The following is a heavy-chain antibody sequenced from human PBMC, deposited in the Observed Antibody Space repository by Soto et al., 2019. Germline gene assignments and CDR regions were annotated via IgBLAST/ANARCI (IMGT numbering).Heavy chain of an antibody. V-gene: IGHV4-34*01. Sequence: PSETLSLTCAVYGGSFSGYYWSCIRQPAGKWLEGIGESNHSDSTNYDPSLKSRVTISVDTSKNQFSLKLSSVTAADTAVYYCARGFSGWYHNTSYDAFDIWGQATMVTVS. D-gene: IGHD6-19*01. CDR3: ARGFSGWYHNTSYDAFDI. CDR2: SNHSDST. J-gene: IGHJ3*02. CDR1: GGSFSGYY.